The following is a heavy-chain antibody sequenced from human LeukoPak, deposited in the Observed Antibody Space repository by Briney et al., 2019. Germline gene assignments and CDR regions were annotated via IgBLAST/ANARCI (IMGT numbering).Heavy chain of an antibody. Sequence: ASVKVSCKASGYTFTSYDINWERQATGQGLEWMGWMNPNSGNTGYAQKFQGRVTMTRNTSISTAYMELSSLRSEDTAVYYCARVRVLRYFDWLSKGYYYGMDVWGQGTTVTVSS. J-gene: IGHJ6*02. CDR1: GYTFTSYD. CDR3: ARVRVLRYFDWLSKGYYYGMDV. V-gene: IGHV1-8*01. D-gene: IGHD3-9*01. CDR2: MNPNSGNT.